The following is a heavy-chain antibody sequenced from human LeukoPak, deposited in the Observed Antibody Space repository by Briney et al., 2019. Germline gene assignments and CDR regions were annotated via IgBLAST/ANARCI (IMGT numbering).Heavy chain of an antibody. D-gene: IGHD1-26*01. J-gene: IGHJ3*02. Sequence: SETLSLTCTVSGGSISSYYWSWIRQPPGKGLEWIGYTYYSGSTNYNPSLKSRVTISVDTSKNQFSLKLSSVTAADTAVYYCARDSGSYSDAFDTWGQGTMVTVSS. CDR1: GGSISSYY. CDR2: TYYSGST. V-gene: IGHV4-59*01. CDR3: ARDSGSYSDAFDT.